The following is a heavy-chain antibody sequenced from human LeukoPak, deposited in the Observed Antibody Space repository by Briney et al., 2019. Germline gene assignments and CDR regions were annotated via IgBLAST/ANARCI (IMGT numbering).Heavy chain of an antibody. CDR2: MNPNSGNT. CDR1: GYTFTSYD. V-gene: IGHV1-8*01. D-gene: IGHD6-13*01. J-gene: IGHJ4*02. Sequence: ASVKVSCKASGYTFTSYDINWVRQATGQGLEWMGWMNPNSGNTGYAQKFQGRVTMTRNTSISTTYMELSSLRSEDTAVYYCARASLRYSSRAFDYWGQGTLVTVSS. CDR3: ARASLRYSSRAFDY.